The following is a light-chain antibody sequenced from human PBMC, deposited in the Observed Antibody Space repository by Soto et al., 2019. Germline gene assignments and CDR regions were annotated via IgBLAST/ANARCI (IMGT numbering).Light chain of an antibody. CDR1: QSVSSSY. CDR3: QQYGSSPR. Sequence: IVLTQSPGTLSLSPGERATLSWRASQSVSSSYLAWYQQKPGQAPRLLIYGASSRATGIPDRFSGSGSGTDFTLIISRLEPEDFAVYYCQQYGSSPRFGPGTKVDIK. J-gene: IGKJ3*01. V-gene: IGKV3-20*01. CDR2: GAS.